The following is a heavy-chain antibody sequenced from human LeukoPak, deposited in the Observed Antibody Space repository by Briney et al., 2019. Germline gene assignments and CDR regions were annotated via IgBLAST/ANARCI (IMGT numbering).Heavy chain of an antibody. V-gene: IGHV1-69*13. D-gene: IGHD6-6*01. CDR3: ATHRIAARPNDVFDI. J-gene: IGHJ3*02. Sequence: SVKVSCKASGGTFSSYAISWVRQAPGQGLEWMGGIIPIFGTANYAQKFQGRVTITADESTSTAYMELSSLRSKDTAVYYCATHRIAARPNDVFDIWGQGTMVTVSS. CDR2: IIPIFGTA. CDR1: GGTFSSYA.